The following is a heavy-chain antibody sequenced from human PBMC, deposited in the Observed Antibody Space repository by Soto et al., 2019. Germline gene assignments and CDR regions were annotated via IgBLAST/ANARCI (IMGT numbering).Heavy chain of an antibody. V-gene: IGHV1-69*13. CDR1: GGTFSSYA. Sequence: ASVKVSCKASGGTFSSYAISWVRQAPGQGLEWMGGIIPIFGTANYAQKFQGRVTITADESTSTAYMELSSLRSEDTAVYYCAVSYYDILTGSEYNWFDPWGQGTLVTVSS. J-gene: IGHJ5*02. D-gene: IGHD3-9*01. CDR2: IIPIFGTA. CDR3: AVSYYDILTGSEYNWFDP.